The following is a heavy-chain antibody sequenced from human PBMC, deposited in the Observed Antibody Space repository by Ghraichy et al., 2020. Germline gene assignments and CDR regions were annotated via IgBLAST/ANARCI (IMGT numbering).Heavy chain of an antibody. CDR3: ARGGPGIAAAGGYY. Sequence: SETLSLTCAVYGGSFSGYYWSWIRQPPGKGLEWIGEINHSGSTNYNPSLKSRVTISVDTSKNQFSLKLSSVTAADTAVYYCARGGPGIAAAGGYYWGQGTLVTVSS. V-gene: IGHV4-34*01. CDR2: INHSGST. J-gene: IGHJ4*02. D-gene: IGHD6-13*01. CDR1: GGSFSGYY.